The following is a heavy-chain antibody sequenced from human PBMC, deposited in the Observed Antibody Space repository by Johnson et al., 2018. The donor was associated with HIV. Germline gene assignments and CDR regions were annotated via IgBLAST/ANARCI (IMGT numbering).Heavy chain of an antibody. CDR1: GFTFSSYA. J-gene: IGHJ3*02. CDR2: ISYDGSNK. D-gene: IGHD3-22*01. Sequence: QVQLVESGGGVVQPGRSLRLSCAASGFTFSSYAMHWVRQAPGKGLEWVAVISYDGSNKSYADSVKGRFTISRDNSKNTLYLQMNSLRAEDTAVYYCARGVRDSSGYPFAFDIWGQGTMVSVPS. V-gene: IGHV3-30-3*01. CDR3: ARGVRDSSGYPFAFDI.